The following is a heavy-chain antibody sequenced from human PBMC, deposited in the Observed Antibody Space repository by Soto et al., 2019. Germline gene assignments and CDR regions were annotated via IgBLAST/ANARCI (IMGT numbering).Heavy chain of an antibody. V-gene: IGHV4-31*03. D-gene: IGHD4-4*01. J-gene: IGHJ6*02. CDR3: ARDTSVTSYSSYGMGV. Sequence: KTSETLSLTCTVSGGSVSSGGFYWTWIRQHPGKGLEWIGNIYYSGSTYYNPSLKSRVSISVDTCKDQVSLKLSSVTAADTAVYYCARDTSVTSYSSYGMGVWGQGTTVTV. CDR1: GGSVSSGGFY. CDR2: IYYSGST.